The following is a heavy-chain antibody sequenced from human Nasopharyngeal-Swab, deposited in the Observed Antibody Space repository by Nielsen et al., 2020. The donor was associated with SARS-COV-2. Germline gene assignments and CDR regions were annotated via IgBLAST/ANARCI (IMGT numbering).Heavy chain of an antibody. D-gene: IGHD3-22*01. Sequence: SPSCTVSCGSTSSGGYYWRRTRQHPGKGLEWIGYFYYSESTYYNPSLKSRITISVDTSKNQFTLKLSSVTAADTALYTCARETLGLEIVVGDYWDQGTQVTVSA. J-gene: IGHJ4*03. V-gene: IGHV4-31*03. CDR1: CGSTSSGGYY. CDR3: ARETLGLEIVVGDY. CDR2: FYYSEST.